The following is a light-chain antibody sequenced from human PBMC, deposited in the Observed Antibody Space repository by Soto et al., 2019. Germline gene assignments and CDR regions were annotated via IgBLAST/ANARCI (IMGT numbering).Light chain of an antibody. J-gene: IGKJ1*01. Sequence: EIVLTQSPATLSLSPGERATLSCRASQSVSSYLAWYQQKPGQAPRLLIYDASNRATGIPARFSGSGSGTAFTLTISSLEPEDFAVYYCQQRSNWPRTCGKGTKVEIK. CDR3: QQRSNWPRT. CDR1: QSVSSY. CDR2: DAS. V-gene: IGKV3-11*01.